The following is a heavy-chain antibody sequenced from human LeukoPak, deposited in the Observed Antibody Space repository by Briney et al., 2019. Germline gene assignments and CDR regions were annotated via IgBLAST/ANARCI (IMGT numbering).Heavy chain of an antibody. CDR1: GFTFASYA. Sequence: GGSLRLSCSASGFTFASYAMYWVRQAPGKGLEYVSAIGSSGDNTHYADSVKGRLSISRDNSKNTLYLPMSSLRAEDTAVYYCVKGSAYFYGSGTHFDYWGQGTLVTVSS. J-gene: IGHJ4*02. D-gene: IGHD3-10*01. CDR3: VKGSAYFYGSGTHFDY. V-gene: IGHV3-64D*06. CDR2: IGSSGDNT.